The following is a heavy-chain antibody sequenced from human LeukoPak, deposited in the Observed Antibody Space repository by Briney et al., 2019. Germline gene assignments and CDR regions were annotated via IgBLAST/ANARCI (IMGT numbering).Heavy chain of an antibody. J-gene: IGHJ5*02. CDR1: GGTFSNYS. Sequence: ASVEVSCKASGGTFSNYSVAWVRQAPGQGLEWLGGIIPMFGSAKYAQKFQGRVTIDTDESTTTVYLELTSLRSDDTAVYYCARRQALRGRHRAFDPWGQGTLVTVSS. V-gene: IGHV1-69*05. D-gene: IGHD6-25*01. CDR3: ARRQALRGRHRAFDP. CDR2: IIPMFGSA.